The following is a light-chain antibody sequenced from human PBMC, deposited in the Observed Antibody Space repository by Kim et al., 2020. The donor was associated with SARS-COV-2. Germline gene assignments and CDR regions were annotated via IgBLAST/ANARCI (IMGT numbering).Light chain of an antibody. J-gene: IGLJ2*01. Sequence: SYELTQPLSVSVALGQTARITCGGSNIGSKNVHWYQQKPGQAPVLVIYRDNNRPSGIPERFSGSNSGNTATLTISRAQAGDEADYYCQMWDSSTARLFGGGTKLTVL. CDR1: NIGSKN. V-gene: IGLV3-9*01. CDR3: QMWDSSTARL. CDR2: RDN.